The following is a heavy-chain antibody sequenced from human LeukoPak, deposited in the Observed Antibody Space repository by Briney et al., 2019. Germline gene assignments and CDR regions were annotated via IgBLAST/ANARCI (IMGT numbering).Heavy chain of an antibody. CDR2: IYSGDNT. V-gene: IGHV3-66*02. J-gene: IGHJ4*02. CDR3: AGRRVLDASFDY. Sequence: GGSLRLSCAASGFTVSNNYMSWVRQAPGKGLEWVSVIYSGDNTYYVESVKGRFTTSRDNSKNTLFLQMNRLRAEDTAVYFCAGRRVLDASFDYWGQGTLVTVSS. CDR1: GFTVSNNY. D-gene: IGHD3-16*01.